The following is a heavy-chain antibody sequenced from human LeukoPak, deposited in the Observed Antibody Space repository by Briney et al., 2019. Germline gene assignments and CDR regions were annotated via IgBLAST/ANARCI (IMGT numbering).Heavy chain of an antibody. Sequence: PGGSLRLSCAASGFTVSSNYMSWVRQAPGKGLEGVSVIYSGGSTYYTDSVKGRFTISRDNSKNTLYLQMNSLRAEDTAVYYCAIRAGLTYYYDSSGYYFDYWGQGTLVTVSS. CDR1: GFTVSSNY. CDR3: AIRAGLTYYYDSSGYYFDY. J-gene: IGHJ4*02. V-gene: IGHV3-66*01. D-gene: IGHD3-22*01. CDR2: IYSGGST.